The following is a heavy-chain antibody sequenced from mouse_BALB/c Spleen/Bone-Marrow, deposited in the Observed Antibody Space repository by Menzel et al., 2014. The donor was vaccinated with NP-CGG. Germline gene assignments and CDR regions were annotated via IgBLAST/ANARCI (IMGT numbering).Heavy chain of an antibody. CDR3: NGNYYAMDY. CDR2: IDPENGDT. Sequence: DVKLQESGAELVRSGASVKLSCTASGFNIKDYYMHWVKQRPEQGLEWIGWIDPENGDTEYSPKFQGTATMTADTSSNTAYLQLSSLTSEDTAVYYCNGNYYAMDYWGQGTSVTVPS. V-gene: IGHV14-4*02. J-gene: IGHJ4*01. D-gene: IGHD2-1*01. CDR1: GFNIKDYY.